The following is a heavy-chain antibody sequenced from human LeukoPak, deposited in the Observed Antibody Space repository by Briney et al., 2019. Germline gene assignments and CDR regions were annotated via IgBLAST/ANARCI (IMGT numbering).Heavy chain of an antibody. CDR1: GFTLSRYA. J-gene: IGHJ3*02. CDR2: ISGSGGST. Sequence: PGRSLRLACAVSGFTLSRYAMSWVRQAPGEGLGWVSGISGSGGSTYYADSGKGRFTICTDNSKNTLYLQKNSLRAADTAVDYCAKGRDYGDTKDASDIWGQGTMVTVSS. D-gene: IGHD4-17*01. CDR3: AKGRDYGDTKDASDI. V-gene: IGHV3-23*01.